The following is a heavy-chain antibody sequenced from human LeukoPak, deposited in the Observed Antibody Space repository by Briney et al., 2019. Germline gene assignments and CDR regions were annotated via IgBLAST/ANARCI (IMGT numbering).Heavy chain of an antibody. J-gene: IGHJ6*02. CDR2: INHSGST. D-gene: IGHD2-2*01. CDR1: GGSFSGYY. Sequence: SETLSLTCAVYGGSFSGYYWSWIRQPPGKGLEWIGEINHSGSTNYNPSLKSRVTISVDTSKNQFSLKLSSVTAADTAVYYCARDRYCSSTSCYAGGGIYYYYYGMDVWGQGTTVTVSS. V-gene: IGHV4-34*01. CDR3: ARDRYCSSTSCYAGGGIYYYYYGMDV.